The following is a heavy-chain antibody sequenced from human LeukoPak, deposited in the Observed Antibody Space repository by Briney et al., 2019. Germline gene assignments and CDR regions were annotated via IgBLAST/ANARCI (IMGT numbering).Heavy chain of an antibody. CDR2: MNPNSGNT. Sequence: ASVKVSCKASGYTFTSYDINWVRQATGQGLEWMGWMNPNSGNTGYAQKFQGRVTMTRNTSISTAYMELSSLRSEDTAVYYCASSPIVVVPAAMSYYYYGMDVWGQGTTVTVS. V-gene: IGHV1-8*01. CDR3: ASSPIVVVPAAMSYYYYGMDV. CDR1: GYTFTSYD. J-gene: IGHJ6*02. D-gene: IGHD2-2*01.